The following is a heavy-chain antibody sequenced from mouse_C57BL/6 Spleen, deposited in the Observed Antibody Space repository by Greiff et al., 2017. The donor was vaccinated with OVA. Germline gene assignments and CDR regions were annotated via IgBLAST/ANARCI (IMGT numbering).Heavy chain of an antibody. J-gene: IGHJ3*01. D-gene: IGHD2-4*01. V-gene: IGHV5-17*01. CDR2: ISSGSSTI. CDR3: ARDYGAWFAD. Sequence: EVKLQESGGGLVKPGGSLKLSCAASGFTFSDYGMHWVRQAPEKGLEWVAYISSGSSTIYYADTGKGRFTISRDNAKNTLFLQMTSLRSEDTAMYYCARDYGAWFADWGQGTLVTVSA. CDR1: GFTFSDYG.